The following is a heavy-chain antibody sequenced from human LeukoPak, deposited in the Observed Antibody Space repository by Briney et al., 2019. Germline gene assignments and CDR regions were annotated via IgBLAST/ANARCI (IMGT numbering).Heavy chain of an antibody. J-gene: IGHJ4*02. Sequence: PGGSLRLSCAASKFSFSSYEMNWVRQAPGKGLEWVSYVSSSGSTIYYADSVKGRFTVSRDNAKNSLYLQMNSLRAEDTAVYYCARRDSSGWGVDYWGQGTLVTVSS. CDR2: VSSSGSTI. CDR3: ARRDSSGWGVDY. CDR1: KFSFSSYE. V-gene: IGHV3-48*03. D-gene: IGHD6-19*01.